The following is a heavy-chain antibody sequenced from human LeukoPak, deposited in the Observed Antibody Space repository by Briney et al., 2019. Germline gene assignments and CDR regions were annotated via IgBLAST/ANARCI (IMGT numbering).Heavy chain of an antibody. V-gene: IGHV1-2*02. CDR2: INPNSGGT. Sequence: GASVKVSCKASGYTFTGYYLHWVRQAPGQRLEWMGWINPNSGGTNYAQKFQGRVTMTSDTSISTAYMELSRLTSDDTAVYYCARNTRSTLAYDYWGQGTLVTVSS. J-gene: IGHJ4*02. CDR3: ARNTRSTLAYDY. CDR1: GYTFTGYY. D-gene: IGHD1-1*01.